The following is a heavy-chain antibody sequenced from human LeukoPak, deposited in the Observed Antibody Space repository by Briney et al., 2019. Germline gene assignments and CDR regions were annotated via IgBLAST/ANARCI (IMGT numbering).Heavy chain of an antibody. V-gene: IGHV1-69*04. CDR1: GGTLSSYA. Sequence: ASVKVSCKASGGTLSSYAISWVRQAPGQGLEWMGRIIPILGIANYAQKFQGRVTITADKSTSTAYMELSSLRSEDTAVYYCARAHYYDSSGYDYWGQGTLVTVSS. CDR2: IIPILGIA. J-gene: IGHJ4*02. D-gene: IGHD3-22*01. CDR3: ARAHYYDSSGYDY.